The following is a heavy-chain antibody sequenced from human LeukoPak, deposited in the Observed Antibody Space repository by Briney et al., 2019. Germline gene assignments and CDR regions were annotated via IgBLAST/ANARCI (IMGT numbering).Heavy chain of an antibody. Sequence: ASMKVSCKASGYTFTGYYMHWVRQAPGQGLEWMGFINLNSGGTKYAQKFQGRVTMTRDTSITTAYVDLSRLTSDDTAFYYCARAKPPLWVRGVTGFDSWGQGTLVSVSS. CDR2: INLNSGGT. CDR3: ARAKPPLWVRGVTGFDS. CDR1: GYTFTGYY. J-gene: IGHJ4*02. D-gene: IGHD3-10*01. V-gene: IGHV1-2*02.